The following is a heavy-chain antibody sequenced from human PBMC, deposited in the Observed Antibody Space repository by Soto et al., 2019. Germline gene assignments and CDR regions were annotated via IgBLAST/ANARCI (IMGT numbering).Heavy chain of an antibody. CDR2: TSGGGDVA. CDR1: GFTFISCA. J-gene: IGHJ2*01. V-gene: IGHV3-23*01. D-gene: IGHD4-17*01. CDR3: VKKSIGTVTNPVYWYFDL. Sequence: EVQLLESGGGLVQPGGSLRLSCAASGFTFISCAMSWVRQAPGKGLEWVSGTSGGGDVAFYADSVKGRFTISRDNSKNTLYLQMNSLRAEDTALYYCVKKSIGTVTNPVYWYFDLWGRGTLVTVSS.